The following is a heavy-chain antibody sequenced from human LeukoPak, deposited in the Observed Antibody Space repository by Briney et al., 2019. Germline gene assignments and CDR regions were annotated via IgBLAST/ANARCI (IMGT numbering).Heavy chain of an antibody. D-gene: IGHD3-3*01. CDR2: IIPIFGTA. J-gene: IGHJ5*02. CDR3: ARTIFGVVIPTENWFDP. V-gene: IGHV1-69*05. CDR1: GGTFSSYA. Sequence: SVKVSCKASGGTFSSYAIIWVRQAPGQGLEWMGGIIPIFGTANYAQKFQGRVTITTDESTSTAYMELSSLRSEDTAVYYCARTIFGVVIPTENWFDPWGQGTLVTVSS.